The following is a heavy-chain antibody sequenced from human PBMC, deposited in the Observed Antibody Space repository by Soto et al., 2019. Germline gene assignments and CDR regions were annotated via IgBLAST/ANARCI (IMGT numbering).Heavy chain of an antibody. CDR1: GGSVSSGSYY. V-gene: IGHV4-61*01. J-gene: IGHJ6*02. Sequence: LSLTCTVSGGSVSSGSYYWSWIRQPPGKGLEWIGYIYYSGSTNYNPSLKSRVTISVDTSKNQFSLKLSSVTAADTAVYYCARVDYYYDSSGYLRLYGMDVWGQGTTVTSP. D-gene: IGHD3-22*01. CDR2: IYYSGST. CDR3: ARVDYYYDSSGYLRLYGMDV.